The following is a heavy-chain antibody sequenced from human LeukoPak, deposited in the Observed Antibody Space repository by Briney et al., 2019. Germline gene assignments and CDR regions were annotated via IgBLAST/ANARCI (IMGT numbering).Heavy chain of an antibody. J-gene: IGHJ4*02. CDR1: GGSISSGSYY. Sequence: SETLSLTCTVSGGSISSGSYYWSWIRQPAGKGLEWIGRIYTSGSTTYNPSLKSRVTISVDTSKNQFSLKLSSVSAADTAVYYCARDNYYDTSGYFDYWGKGTLVTVSS. D-gene: IGHD3-22*01. CDR3: ARDNYYDTSGYFDY. V-gene: IGHV4-61*02. CDR2: IYTSGST.